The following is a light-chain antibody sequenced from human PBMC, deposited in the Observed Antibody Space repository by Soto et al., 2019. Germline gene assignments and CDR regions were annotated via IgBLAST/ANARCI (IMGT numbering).Light chain of an antibody. Sequence: QSVLTQPPSASGTPGQRVTISCSGSSSNIESNTVNWYQQLPGTAPKLLIYSNNQRPSGVPDRFSGSKSGTSASLAISGLQSEDEADYYCAAWYDSLNGYVFGTGTKLTVL. J-gene: IGLJ1*01. CDR2: SNN. V-gene: IGLV1-44*01. CDR1: SSNIESNT. CDR3: AAWYDSLNGYV.